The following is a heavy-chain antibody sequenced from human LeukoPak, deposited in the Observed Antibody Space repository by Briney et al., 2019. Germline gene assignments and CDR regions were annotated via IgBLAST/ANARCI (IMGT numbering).Heavy chain of an antibody. CDR2: IIPMFGTA. D-gene: IGHD3-3*01. V-gene: IGHV1-69*06. J-gene: IGHJ4*02. CDR1: GYTFGTHW. Sequence: SVKVSCKASGYTFGTHWMHWVRQAPGQGLEWMGVIIPMFGTANYAQKFQGRVTITADKSTTTAYMELSSLRSVDTAMYYCARDRYYDFWSGSHYFDYWGQGTLVTVSS. CDR3: ARDRYYDFWSGSHYFDY.